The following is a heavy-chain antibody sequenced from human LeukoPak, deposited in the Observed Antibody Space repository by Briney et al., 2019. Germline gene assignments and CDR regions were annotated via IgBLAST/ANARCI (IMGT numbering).Heavy chain of an antibody. D-gene: IGHD5-12*01. CDR3: AREDVAPGIWYFDL. CDR2: ISSDGGGT. V-gene: IGHV3-74*01. J-gene: IGHJ2*01. Sequence: GGSLRLSCAASGFTFSSYWMHWVRQTPGKGLVWLSRISSDGGGTNYADSVKGRFTISRDNAKNMLYLQMNGLRVEDTAEYYCAREDVAPGIWYFDLWGRGTLVSVSS. CDR1: GFTFSSYW.